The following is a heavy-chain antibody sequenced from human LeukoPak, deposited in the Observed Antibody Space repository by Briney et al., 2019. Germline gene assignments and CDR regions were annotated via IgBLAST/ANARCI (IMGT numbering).Heavy chain of an antibody. J-gene: IGHJ4*02. Sequence: GASVKVSCKASGYTFTGYYMHWVRQAPGQGLEWMGWINPNSGGTNYAQKFQGRVTMTRDTSISTAYMELSRLRSDDTAVYYCARSKGRWFREPPQFWGQGTLVTVSS. D-gene: IGHD3-10*01. V-gene: IGHV1-2*02. CDR3: ARSKGRWFREPPQF. CDR1: GYTFTGYY. CDR2: INPNSGGT.